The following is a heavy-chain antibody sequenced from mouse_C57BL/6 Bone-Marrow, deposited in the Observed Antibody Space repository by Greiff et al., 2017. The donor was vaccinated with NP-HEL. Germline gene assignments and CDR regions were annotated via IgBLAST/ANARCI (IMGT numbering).Heavy chain of an antibody. Sequence: VPLQPSGPELVKPGASVKIPCKASGYTFTDYNMDWVKQSHGKSLEWIGDINPNNGGTIYNQKFKGKATLTVDKSSSTAYMELRSLTSEDTAVYYCARPYYYGSSSYYFDYWGQGTTLTVSS. V-gene: IGHV1-18*01. CDR1: GYTFTDYN. J-gene: IGHJ2*01. D-gene: IGHD1-1*01. CDR3: ARPYYYGSSSYYFDY. CDR2: INPNNGGT.